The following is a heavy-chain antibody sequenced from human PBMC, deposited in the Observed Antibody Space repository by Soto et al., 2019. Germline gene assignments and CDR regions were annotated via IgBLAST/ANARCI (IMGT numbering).Heavy chain of an antibody. CDR3: ASSYSNYALIDYYYYGMDV. J-gene: IGHJ6*02. V-gene: IGHV1-3*01. Sequence: ASVKLSCKASGYTFTSYARHWVRQAPGQRLEWMGWINAGNGNTKYSQKFQGRVTITRDTSASTAYMELSSLRSEDTAVYYCASSYSNYALIDYYYYGMDVWGQRTTVTVSS. CDR2: INAGNGNT. D-gene: IGHD4-4*01. CDR1: GYTFTSYA.